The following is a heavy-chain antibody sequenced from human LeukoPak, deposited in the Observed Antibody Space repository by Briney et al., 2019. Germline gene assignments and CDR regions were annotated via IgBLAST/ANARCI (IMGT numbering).Heavy chain of an antibody. Sequence: KSSETLSLTCTVSGGSISSGDHYWSWIRQPPGKGLEWIGYIYYSGNTYYNPSLKSRVTISVDTSQNQFSLKLRSVTAADTAVYYCAREDRLSRYFDYWGQGTLVTVSS. CDR3: AREDRLSRYFDY. V-gene: IGHV4-30-4*01. D-gene: IGHD1-14*01. CDR2: IYYSGNT. CDR1: GGSISSGDHY. J-gene: IGHJ4*02.